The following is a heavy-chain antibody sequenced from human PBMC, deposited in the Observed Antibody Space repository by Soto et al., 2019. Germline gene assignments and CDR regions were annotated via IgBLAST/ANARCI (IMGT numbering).Heavy chain of an antibody. V-gene: IGHV3-21*01. D-gene: IGHD7-27*01. CDR2: ISSSSSYI. CDR3: ARDFTMDPLVWGSAGALDI. Sequence: GSLRLSCAASGFTFSSYSMNWVRQAPGKGLELISSISSSSSYIYYADSVKGRFTISRDNAKNSLYLQMNSLRAEDTAVYYCARDFTMDPLVWGSAGALDICCQGTMATVSS. J-gene: IGHJ3*02. CDR1: GFTFSSYS.